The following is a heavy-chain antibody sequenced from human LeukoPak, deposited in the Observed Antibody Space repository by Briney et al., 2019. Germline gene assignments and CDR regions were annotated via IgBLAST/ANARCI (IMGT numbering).Heavy chain of an antibody. J-gene: IGHJ4*02. Sequence: ASVKVSYKASGYTFTGYFIHWVRQAPGQGLEWMGWINPNSGDTNYAQNFQGRVTMTRDTSISTAYMELSRLRSDDTAVYYCARDERYDSSGYPFDYWGQGTLVTVSS. CDR2: INPNSGDT. D-gene: IGHD3-22*01. CDR3: ARDERYDSSGYPFDY. CDR1: GYTFTGYF. V-gene: IGHV1-2*02.